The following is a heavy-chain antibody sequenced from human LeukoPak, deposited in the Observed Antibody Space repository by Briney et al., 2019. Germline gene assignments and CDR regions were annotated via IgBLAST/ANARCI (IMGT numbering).Heavy chain of an antibody. CDR1: GGSISSSSYY. Sequence: SETLSLTCTVSGGSISSSSYYWGWIRQPPGKGLEWIGSIYYSGSTYYNPSLKSRVTISVDTSKNQFSLKLSSVTAADTAVYYCARYLPDSGEDDWFDPWGQGTLVTVSS. D-gene: IGHD1-26*01. V-gene: IGHV4-39*07. CDR2: IYYSGST. CDR3: ARYLPDSGEDDWFDP. J-gene: IGHJ5*02.